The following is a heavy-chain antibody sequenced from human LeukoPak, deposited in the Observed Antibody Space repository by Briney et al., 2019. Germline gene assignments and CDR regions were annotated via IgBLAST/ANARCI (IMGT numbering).Heavy chain of an antibody. CDR1: GFTFDDYG. Sequence: PGGSLRLPCAASGFTFDDYGMTWVRQAPGKGLEWVSLISWDGGSTYYADSEKGRFTISRDNSKNSLYLQMNSLRTEDTALYYCAKARGYCSSTSCYFGAFDIWGQGTMVTVSS. D-gene: IGHD2-2*01. CDR3: AKARGYCSSTSCYFGAFDI. V-gene: IGHV3-43*02. CDR2: ISWDGGST. J-gene: IGHJ3*02.